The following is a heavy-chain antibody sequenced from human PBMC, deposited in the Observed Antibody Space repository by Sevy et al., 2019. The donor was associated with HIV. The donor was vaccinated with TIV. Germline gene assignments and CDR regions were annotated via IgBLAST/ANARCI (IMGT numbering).Heavy chain of an antibody. V-gene: IGHV4-30-4*01. CDR2: IYYSGST. J-gene: IGHJ6*02. CDR3: ARDSYYDILTGYYPSGMDV. D-gene: IGHD3-9*01. CDR1: GGSISSGDYY. Sequence: SETLSLTCTVSGGSISSGDYYWSWIRQPPGKGLEWIGYIYYSGSTYYNPSLKSRVTISVDTSKIQFSLKLSSVTAADTAVYYCARDSYYDILTGYYPSGMDVWGQGTTVTVSS.